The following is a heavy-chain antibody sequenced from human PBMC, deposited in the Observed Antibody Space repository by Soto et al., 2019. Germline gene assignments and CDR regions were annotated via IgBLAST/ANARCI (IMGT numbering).Heavy chain of an antibody. Sequence: GGSLRLSCAASGFTFSSYAMSWVRQAPGKGLEWVSAISGSGGSTYYADSVKGRFTISRDNSKNTLYLQMNSLRAEDTAVYYCAKGPLPRYCSGGSCYSGSGHFDYWGQGTLVTVSS. D-gene: IGHD2-15*01. CDR1: GFTFSSYA. CDR2: ISGSGGST. V-gene: IGHV3-23*01. J-gene: IGHJ4*02. CDR3: AKGPLPRYCSGGSCYSGSGHFDY.